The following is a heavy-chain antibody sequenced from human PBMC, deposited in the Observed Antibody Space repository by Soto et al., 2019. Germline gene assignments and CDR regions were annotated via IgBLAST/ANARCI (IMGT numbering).Heavy chain of an antibody. CDR3: ARDGAVIALGDFHH. D-gene: IGHD3-16*02. J-gene: IGHJ1*01. V-gene: IGHV1-18*04. CDR2: ISAYNGNT. Sequence: QVQLVQSGAEVKKPGASVKVSCKASGYAFTSYGISWVRQAPGRGLEWMGWISAYNGNTNYAQSLEGRVTMTTDTSTSTAYMELRTLRSDDTAFYYCARDGAVIALGDFHHWGQGTLVTVSS. CDR1: GYAFTSYG.